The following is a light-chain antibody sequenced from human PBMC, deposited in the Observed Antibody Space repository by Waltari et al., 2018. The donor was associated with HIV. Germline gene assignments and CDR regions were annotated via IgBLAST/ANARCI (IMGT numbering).Light chain of an antibody. J-gene: IGLJ2*01. V-gene: IGLV3-1*01. Sequence: SYELTQPPSVSVSPGQTASITCPGDTLGDKYACWYQQKQGQSPVLVIYQDSKRPSGIPERFSGSSSGNTATLTISRAQAGDESDYYCQIWDSSTVVFGGGTKLTVL. CDR3: QIWDSSTVV. CDR1: TLGDKY. CDR2: QDS.